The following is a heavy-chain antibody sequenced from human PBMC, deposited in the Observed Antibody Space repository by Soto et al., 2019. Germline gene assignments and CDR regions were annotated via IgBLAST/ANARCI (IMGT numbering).Heavy chain of an antibody. CDR2: IFYSGGT. V-gene: IGHV4-39*01. CDR3: ARQASGYYYGWFDP. CDR1: GGSILDSTYY. Sequence: PSETLSLTCTVSGGSILDSTYYWAWIRQSPGKGLEWIGTIFYSGGTFYTPSLKSRVTMSVDTSNNQFSLKLSSVTAADTAVYNCARQASGYYYGWFDPWGQGTLVTVSS. J-gene: IGHJ5*02. D-gene: IGHD3-22*01.